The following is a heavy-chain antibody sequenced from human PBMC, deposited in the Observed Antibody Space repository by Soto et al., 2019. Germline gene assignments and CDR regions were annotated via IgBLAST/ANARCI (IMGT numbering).Heavy chain of an antibody. J-gene: IGHJ4*02. Sequence: GGSLRLSCAASGFTFSSYAMSWVRQAPGKGLEWVSAISGSGGSTYYADSVKGRFTISRDNSKNTLYLQMNSLRAEDTAVYYCAKDFSGSSSSVWYFDYWGQGTLVTVSS. CDR3: AKDFSGSSSSVWYFDY. CDR2: ISGSGGST. D-gene: IGHD6-6*01. V-gene: IGHV3-23*01. CDR1: GFTFSSYA.